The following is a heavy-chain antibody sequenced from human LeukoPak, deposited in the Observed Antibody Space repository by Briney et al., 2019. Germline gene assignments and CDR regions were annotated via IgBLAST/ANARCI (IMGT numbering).Heavy chain of an antibody. D-gene: IGHD5/OR15-5a*01. CDR1: GFTFSSYA. Sequence: GGSLRLSCAASGFTFSSYAMSWVRQAPGKGLEWDSGISGSGGGTFHADSVKGRFTISRDNSKNTLYLQMNSLRAEDTAVYYCAKDLRTLPGRLDWYFDLWGRGTLVTVSS. CDR3: AKDLRTLPGRLDWYFDL. CDR2: ISGSGGGT. J-gene: IGHJ2*01. V-gene: IGHV3-23*01.